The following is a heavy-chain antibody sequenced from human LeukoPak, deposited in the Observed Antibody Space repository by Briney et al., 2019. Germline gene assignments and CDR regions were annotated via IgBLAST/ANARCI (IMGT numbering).Heavy chain of an antibody. Sequence: GGSLRLSCAASRFTFSSYAMSWVRQAPGKGLEWVSAISGSGGSTYYADSVKGRFTISRDNSKNTLYLQMNSLRAEDTAVYYCAKASIGYCSSTSCYDAFDYWGQGTLVTVSS. V-gene: IGHV3-23*01. D-gene: IGHD2-2*03. CDR2: ISGSGGST. CDR3: AKASIGYCSSTSCYDAFDY. CDR1: RFTFSSYA. J-gene: IGHJ4*02.